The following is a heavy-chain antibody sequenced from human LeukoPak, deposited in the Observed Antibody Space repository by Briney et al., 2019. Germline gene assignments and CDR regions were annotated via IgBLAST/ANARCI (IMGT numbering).Heavy chain of an antibody. CDR3: ARLPNSGSYFSFDP. CDR1: SGSFSGYY. D-gene: IGHD1-26*01. J-gene: IGHJ5*02. CDR2: IKHSGST. V-gene: IGHV4-34*01. Sequence: PETLSLTCAVYSGSFSGYYWSWIRQPPGKGLEWIGEIKHSGSTNYNPSLKSRVTMSVDRSKNQFSLNLSSVTAADTAVYFCARLPNSGSYFSFDPRGQGTLVTVSS.